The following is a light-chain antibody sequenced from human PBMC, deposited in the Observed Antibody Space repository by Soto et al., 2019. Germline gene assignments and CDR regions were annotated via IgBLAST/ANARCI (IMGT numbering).Light chain of an antibody. Sequence: QSALTQPASVSGSPGQSITISCTGTSSDVGGYNYVSWYQQHPGKPPKLMIYEVTNRPSGVSNRFSGSRSGNTASLTISGLQAEDEADYYCSSYTSSRTRVFGSGTKVTV. CDR2: EVT. CDR1: SSDVGGYNY. V-gene: IGLV2-14*01. J-gene: IGLJ1*01. CDR3: SSYTSSRTRV.